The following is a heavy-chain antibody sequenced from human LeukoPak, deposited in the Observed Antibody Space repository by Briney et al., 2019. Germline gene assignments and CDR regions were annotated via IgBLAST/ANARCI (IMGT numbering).Heavy chain of an antibody. V-gene: IGHV4-59*08. J-gene: IGHJ5*02. D-gene: IGHD3-10*01. CDR3: ARSITMVRGERGWFDP. Sequence: SETLSLTCTVSGGSISSYYWSWIRQPPGKGLEWIGYIYYSGSTNYNPSLKSRVTISVDKSKNQFSLKLSSVTAADTAVYYCARSITMVRGERGWFDPWGQGTLVTVSS. CDR1: GGSISSYY. CDR2: IYYSGST.